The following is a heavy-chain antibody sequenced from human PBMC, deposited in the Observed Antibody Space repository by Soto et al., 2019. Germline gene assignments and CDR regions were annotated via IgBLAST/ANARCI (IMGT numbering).Heavy chain of an antibody. J-gene: IGHJ4*02. V-gene: IGHV3-15*01. D-gene: IGHD3-22*01. CDR3: TTAYYDSSGAWY. CDR1: GFTFSNAW. CDR2: IKSKTDGGTT. Sequence: PGGSLRLSCAASGFTFSNAWMSWVRQAPGKGLEWVGRIKSKTDGGTTDYAAPVKGRFTISRDDSKNTLYLQMNSLKTEDTAVYYCTTAYYDSSGAWYWGQGTLVTVSS.